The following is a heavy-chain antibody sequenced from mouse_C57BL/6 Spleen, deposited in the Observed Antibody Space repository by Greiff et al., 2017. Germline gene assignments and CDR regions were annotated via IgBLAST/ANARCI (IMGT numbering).Heavy chain of an antibody. CDR1: GYSITSGYY. V-gene: IGHV3-6*01. J-gene: IGHJ2*01. D-gene: IGHD2-1*01. CDR3: ARVGNYVSFDY. CDR2: ISYDGSN. Sequence: EVQLVESGPGLVKPSQSLSLTCSVTGYSITSGYYWNWIRQFPGNKLEWMGYISYDGSNNYNPCLKNRISITRDTSKNQFFLKLTSVTTEDTATYYCARVGNYVSFDYWGQGTTLTVSS.